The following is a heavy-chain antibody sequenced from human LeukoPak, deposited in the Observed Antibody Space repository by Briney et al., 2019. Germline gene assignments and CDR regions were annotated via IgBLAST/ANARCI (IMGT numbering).Heavy chain of an antibody. D-gene: IGHD1-26*01. CDR1: GFTFSTYA. Sequence: PGGSLRLSCAASGFTFSTYATSWVRQAAGKGLEWVSLISGSGGDTYYADSVKGRFTISRDNSKNTLYLQLNSLRVEDTAVYYCAKNRGAGSHYYYHMNVWGKGTTVTVSS. CDR2: ISGSGGDT. CDR3: AKNRGAGSHYYYHMNV. V-gene: IGHV3-23*01. J-gene: IGHJ6*03.